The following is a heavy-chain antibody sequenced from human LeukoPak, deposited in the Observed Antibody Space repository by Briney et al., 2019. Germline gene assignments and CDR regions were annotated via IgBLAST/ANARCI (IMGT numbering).Heavy chain of an antibody. D-gene: IGHD2-15*01. J-gene: IGHJ4*02. V-gene: IGHV3-21*01. CDR3: ARGRYCGGGSCYFDY. CDR1: GFTFSSYS. Sequence: GGSLRLSWAASGFTFSSYSMNWVRQAPGKGLEWVSSISSSSSYIYYADSVKGRFTISRDNAKNSLYLQMNSLRAEDTAIYYCARGRYCGGGSCYFDYWGQGTLVTVSS. CDR2: ISSSSSYI.